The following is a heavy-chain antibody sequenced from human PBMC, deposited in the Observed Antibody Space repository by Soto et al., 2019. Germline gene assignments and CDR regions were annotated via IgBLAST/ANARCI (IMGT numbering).Heavy chain of an antibody. CDR3: ASRDTGTSVDY. J-gene: IGHJ4*02. Sequence: QVQLQESGPGLVKPSGTLSLTCAVSGGSFTSNNWWTWVRQPPGQWLEWIGEIYRTGSTNYNPSPKRRVTISLDKHENQFSMKVASLTAADTAVYYCASRDTGTSVDYWVQGTLVTVSS. CDR2: IYRTGST. D-gene: IGHD1-7*01. CDR1: GGSFTSNNW. V-gene: IGHV4-4*02.